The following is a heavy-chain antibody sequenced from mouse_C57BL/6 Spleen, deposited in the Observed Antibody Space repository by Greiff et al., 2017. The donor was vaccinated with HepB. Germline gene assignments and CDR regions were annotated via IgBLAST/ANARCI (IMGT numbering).Heavy chain of an antibody. D-gene: IGHD1-1*01. CDR1: GYAFSSYW. J-gene: IGHJ2*01. CDR3: ARSGYYYGSRDY. V-gene: IGHV1-80*01. Sequence: VQLQQSGAELVKPGASVKISCKASGYAFSSYWMNWVKQRPGKGLEWIGQIYPGDGDTNYNGKFKGKATLTADKSSSTAYMQLSSLTSEDSAVYFCARSGYYYGSRDYWGQGTTLTVSS. CDR2: IYPGDGDT.